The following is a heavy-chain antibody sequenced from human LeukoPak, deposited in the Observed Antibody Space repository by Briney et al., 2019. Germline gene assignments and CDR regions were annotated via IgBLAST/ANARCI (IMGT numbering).Heavy chain of an antibody. CDR2: ITHDGSNK. Sequence: PGGSLRLSCAASGFTFSSYAMHWVRQAPGKGLEWVAVITHDGSNKYYADSVKGRFTISRDNSKNTLYLQMNSLRSEDTAVYYCARDSSSWGLYYYGMDVWGQGTTVTVSS. D-gene: IGHD6-13*01. J-gene: IGHJ6*02. V-gene: IGHV3-30*01. CDR1: GFTFSSYA. CDR3: ARDSSSWGLYYYGMDV.